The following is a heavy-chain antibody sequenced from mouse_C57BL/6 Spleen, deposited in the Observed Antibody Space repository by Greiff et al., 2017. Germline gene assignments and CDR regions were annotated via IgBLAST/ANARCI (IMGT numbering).Heavy chain of an antibody. CDR3: ARCYSNVGYFDY. CDR1: GYTFTNYW. J-gene: IGHJ2*01. D-gene: IGHD2-5*01. CDR2: IYPGGGYT. V-gene: IGHV1-63*01. Sequence: QVQLKQSGAELVRPGTSVKMSCKASGYTFTNYWIGWAKQRPGHGLEWIGDIYPGGGYTNYNEKFKGKATLTADKSSSTAYMQFSSLTSEDSAIYYCARCYSNVGYFDYWGQGTTLTVSS.